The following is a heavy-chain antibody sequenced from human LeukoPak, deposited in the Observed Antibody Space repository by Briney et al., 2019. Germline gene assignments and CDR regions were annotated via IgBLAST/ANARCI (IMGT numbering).Heavy chain of an antibody. V-gene: IGHV1-2*02. D-gene: IGHD6-13*01. CDR3: ARIGISARGTNFHH. CDR2: INSNSADT. J-gene: IGHJ1*01. CDR1: GGTFSSYA. Sequence: ASVKVSCKASGGTFSSYAISWVRQAPGQGLEWMGWINSNSADTNYAQNFQGRVTMTRDTSISTAYMELSRLRSDDTALYYCARIGISARGTNFHHWGQGTLVTVSS.